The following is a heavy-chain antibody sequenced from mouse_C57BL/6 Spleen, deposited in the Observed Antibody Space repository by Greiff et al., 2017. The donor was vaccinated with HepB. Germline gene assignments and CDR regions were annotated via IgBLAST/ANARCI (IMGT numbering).Heavy chain of an antibody. CDR2: INPNNGGT. CDR3: ARRAYYSNYVWFAY. D-gene: IGHD2-5*01. Sequence: VHVKQSGPELVKPGASVKIPCKASGYTFTDYNMDWVKQSHGKSLEWIGDINPNNGGTIYNQKFKGKATLTVDKSSSTAYMELRSLTSEDTAVYYCARRAYYSNYVWFAYWGQGTLVTVSA. J-gene: IGHJ3*01. V-gene: IGHV1-18*01. CDR1: GYTFTDYN.